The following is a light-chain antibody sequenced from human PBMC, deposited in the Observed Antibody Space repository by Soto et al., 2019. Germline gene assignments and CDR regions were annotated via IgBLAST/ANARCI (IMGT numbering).Light chain of an antibody. Sequence: QSVLTQPASVSGFPGQSITISCTGTSSDVGSYNLVSWYQQHPGKAPKLMIYEVSKRPSGVSNRLSGSKSGNTASLTISGLQAEDEADYYCCSYAGSSTLVFGTGTKVTVL. V-gene: IGLV2-23*02. CDR1: SSDVGSYNL. CDR2: EVS. CDR3: CSYAGSSTLV. J-gene: IGLJ1*01.